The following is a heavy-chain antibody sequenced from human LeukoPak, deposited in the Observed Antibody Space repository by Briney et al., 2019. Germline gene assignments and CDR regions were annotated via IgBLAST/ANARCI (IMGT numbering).Heavy chain of an antibody. V-gene: IGHV4-38-2*02. D-gene: IGHD1-26*01. Sequence: SETLSLTCTVSGYSISSGYYWGWIRQPPGKGLEWIGSIYHSGSTYYNPSLKSRVTISVDTSKNQFSLKLSSVTAADTAVYYCARSGIVGATGPHWYFDLWGRGTLVTVSS. CDR1: GYSISSGYY. J-gene: IGHJ2*01. CDR3: ARSGIVGATGPHWYFDL. CDR2: IYHSGST.